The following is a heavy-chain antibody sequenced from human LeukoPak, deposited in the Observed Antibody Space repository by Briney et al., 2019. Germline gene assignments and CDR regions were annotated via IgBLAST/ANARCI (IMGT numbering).Heavy chain of an antibody. CDR3: ARAQFTMVRGVIRNNWFDP. Sequence: SETLSLTCTVSGGSISSYYWSWIRQPPGKGLEWIGYIYYSGSTNYNPSLKSRVTTSVDTSKNQFSLKLSSVTAADTAVYYCARAQFTMVRGVIRNNWFDPWGQGTLVTVSS. D-gene: IGHD3-10*01. CDR2: IYYSGST. J-gene: IGHJ5*02. CDR1: GGSISSYY. V-gene: IGHV4-59*01.